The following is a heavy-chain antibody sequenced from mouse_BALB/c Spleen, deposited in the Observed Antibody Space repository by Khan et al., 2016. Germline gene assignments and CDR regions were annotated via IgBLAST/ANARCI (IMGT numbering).Heavy chain of an antibody. Sequence: EVELVESGGDLVKPGGSLKLSCAASGFTFSSYGMSWVRQTPDKRLEWVATISSGGSYTYYPDSVKGRLTISRDNAKNTLYLQMNSLKSEDTAMYYCARHFPDGFSVAWFAYWGQGTLVAVS. V-gene: IGHV5-6*01. CDR2: ISSGGSYT. CDR3: ARHFPDGFSVAWFAY. CDR1: GFTFSSYG. D-gene: IGHD2-3*01. J-gene: IGHJ3*01.